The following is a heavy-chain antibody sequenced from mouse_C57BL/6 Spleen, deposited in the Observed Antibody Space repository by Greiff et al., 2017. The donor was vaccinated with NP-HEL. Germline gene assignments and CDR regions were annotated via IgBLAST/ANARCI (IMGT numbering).Heavy chain of an antibody. CDR1: GYTFTDYY. V-gene: IGHV1-19*01. D-gene: IGHD6-1*01. Sequence: EVQLQQSGPVLVKPGASVKMSCKASGYTFTDYYMNWVKQSHGKSLEWIGVINPYNGGTSYNQKFKGKATLTVDKSSSTAYMELNSLTSEYSADDYCARGQLRWYFDVWGTGTTVTVSS. J-gene: IGHJ1*03. CDR2: INPYNGGT. CDR3: ARGQLRWYFDV.